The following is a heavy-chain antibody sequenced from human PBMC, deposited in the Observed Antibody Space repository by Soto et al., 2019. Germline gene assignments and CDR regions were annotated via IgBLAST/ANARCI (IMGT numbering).Heavy chain of an antibody. CDR2: TRSKSNSYAT. D-gene: IGHD5-18*01. J-gene: IGHJ3*02. Sequence: EVQLVESGGGLVQPGGYLKLSCAASGFSISDSAIHWVRQTSGKGLEWVGRTRSKSNSYATAYGASVKGRFTISRDESQTTEYLQMNRLKTADTAVYYCTRHGSSMSWNDAFDIWGQGTMVTVSS. V-gene: IGHV3-73*02. CDR1: GFSISDSA. CDR3: TRHGSSMSWNDAFDI.